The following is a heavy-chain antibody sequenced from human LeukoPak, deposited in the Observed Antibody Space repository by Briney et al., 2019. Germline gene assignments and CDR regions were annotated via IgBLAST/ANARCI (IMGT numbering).Heavy chain of an antibody. Sequence: SETLSLTCAVYGGSFSGYYWSWIRQPPGKGLEWIGEINHSGSTNYNPSLKSRVTISVDTSKNQFSLKLSSVTAADTAVYYCARVGLITIFGVVIRDNWFDPWGQGTLVTVSS. J-gene: IGHJ5*02. CDR2: INHSGST. CDR1: GGSFSGYY. CDR3: ARVGLITIFGVVIRDNWFDP. D-gene: IGHD3-3*01. V-gene: IGHV4-34*01.